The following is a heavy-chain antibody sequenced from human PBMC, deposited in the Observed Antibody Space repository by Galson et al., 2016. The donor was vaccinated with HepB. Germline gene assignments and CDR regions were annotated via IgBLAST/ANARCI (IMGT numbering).Heavy chain of an antibody. D-gene: IGHD3-3*01. CDR3: AREAATAIFGVVTKRGAFDI. V-gene: IGHV3-11*01. J-gene: IGHJ3*02. CDR2: ISSSGSSK. CDR1: GFTFRDSY. Sequence: SLRLSCAASGFTFRDSYMNWIRQAPGKGLEWVSYISSSGSSKYYADSVKGRFTISRDNAKNSLYLQMNSLRADDTAVYYCAREAATAIFGVVTKRGAFDIWGQGTMATVSS.